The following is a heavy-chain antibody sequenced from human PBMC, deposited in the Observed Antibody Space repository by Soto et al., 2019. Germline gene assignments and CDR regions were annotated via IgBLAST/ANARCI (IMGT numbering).Heavy chain of an antibody. D-gene: IGHD4-17*01. CDR1: GGSISSSSSY. CDR3: ARQRRGAATVTSVIHWFEP. J-gene: IGHJ5*02. CDR2: IYYSGST. V-gene: IGHV4-39*01. Sequence: QLQLQESGPGLVKPSETLSLTCTVSGGSISSSSSYWGWVRQPPGKGLEWIGYIYYSGSTKCNPSLKSRVTIFVDTSKTQFSLKLNSVTAADTAVYYCARQRRGAATVTSVIHWFEPWGQGALVTVSS.